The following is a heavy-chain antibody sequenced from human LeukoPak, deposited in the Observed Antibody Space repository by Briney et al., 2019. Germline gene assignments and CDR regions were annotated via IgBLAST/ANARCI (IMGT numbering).Heavy chain of an antibody. CDR1: GGSFSGYY. D-gene: IGHD5-12*01. V-gene: IGHV4-34*01. J-gene: IGHJ4*02. Sequence: SETLSLTYAVYGGSFSGYYWSWIRQPPGKGLEWIGEINHSGSTNYNPSLKSRVTISVDTSKNQFSLKLSSVTAADTAVYYCARAPWLRYTFDYWGQGTLVTVSS. CDR2: INHSGST. CDR3: ARAPWLRYTFDY.